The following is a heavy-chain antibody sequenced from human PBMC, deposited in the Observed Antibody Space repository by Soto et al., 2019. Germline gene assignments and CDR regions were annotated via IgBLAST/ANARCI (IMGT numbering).Heavy chain of an antibody. CDR3: VGEVGFQLIY. CDR1: GFTFSTHS. D-gene: IGHD2-2*01. CDR2: ITSSSVTM. Sequence: GGSLRLSCVASGFTFSTHSMNWVRQAPGKGLEWISYITSSSVTMYADSVKGRFTISRDNAKNSLYLQMNSLRAEDTAVYFCVGEVGFQLIYWGQGTLVTVSS. V-gene: IGHV3-48*01. J-gene: IGHJ4*02.